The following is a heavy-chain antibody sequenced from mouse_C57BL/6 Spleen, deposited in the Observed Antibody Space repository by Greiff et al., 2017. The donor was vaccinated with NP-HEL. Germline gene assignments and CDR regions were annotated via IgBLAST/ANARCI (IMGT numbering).Heavy chain of an antibody. CDR3: ARGGDGYYTPYFDY. Sequence: EVQVVESGGDLVKPGGSLKLSCAASGFTFSSYGMSWVRQTPDKRLEWVANISSGGSYTYYPDSVKGRFTISRDNAKNTLYLQMSSLKSEDTAMYYCARGGDGYYTPYFDYWGQGTTLTVSS. CDR2: ISSGGSYT. V-gene: IGHV5-6*01. CDR1: GFTFSSYG. D-gene: IGHD2-3*01. J-gene: IGHJ2*01.